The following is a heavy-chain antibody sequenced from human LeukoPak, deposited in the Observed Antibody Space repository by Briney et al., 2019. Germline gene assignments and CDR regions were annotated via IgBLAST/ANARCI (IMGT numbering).Heavy chain of an antibody. J-gene: IGHJ6*03. CDR1: GFTFSSYW. Sequence: GGSLRLSCAASGFTFSSYWMSWVRQAPGKGLEWVANIKQDGSEKYYVDSVKGRFTISRDNAKNSLYLQMNSLRADDTAVYYCARDGGGYCSSTSCLVDYYYYYYMDVWGKGTTVTVSS. V-gene: IGHV3-7*01. CDR3: ARDGGGYCSSTSCLVDYYYYYYMDV. CDR2: IKQDGSEK. D-gene: IGHD2-2*01.